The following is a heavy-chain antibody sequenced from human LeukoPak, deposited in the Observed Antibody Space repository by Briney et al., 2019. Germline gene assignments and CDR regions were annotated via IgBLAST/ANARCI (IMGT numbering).Heavy chain of an antibody. D-gene: IGHD3-22*01. Sequence: ASVKVSCKASGYTFTSYGISWVRQAPGQGLEWMGWISAYNGNTNCARKLQGRVTMTTDASTSTAYMELRSLRSDDTAVYYCARADYYDSSGYYDYWGQGTLVTVSS. CDR3: ARADYYDSSGYYDY. CDR1: GYTFTSYG. CDR2: ISAYNGNT. V-gene: IGHV1-18*01. J-gene: IGHJ4*02.